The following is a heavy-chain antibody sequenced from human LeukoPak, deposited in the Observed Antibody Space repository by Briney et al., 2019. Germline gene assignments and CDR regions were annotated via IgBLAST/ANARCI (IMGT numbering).Heavy chain of an antibody. D-gene: IGHD2-2*03. Sequence: SQTLSLTCAISGDSVSSNNAAWNWIRQSPSRGLEWLGRTYYRSKWHYDYVESVKSRISINPDTSKNQVSLQLSSVTPEDTAVYYCSGWMMDVWGQGTTVTVS. CDR1: GDSVSSNNAA. CDR2: TYYRSKWHY. J-gene: IGHJ6*02. CDR3: SGWMMDV. V-gene: IGHV6-1*01.